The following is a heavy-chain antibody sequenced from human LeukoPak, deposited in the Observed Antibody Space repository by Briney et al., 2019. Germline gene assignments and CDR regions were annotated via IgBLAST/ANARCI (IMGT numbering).Heavy chain of an antibody. V-gene: IGHV4-4*09. CDR3: AKIQSGGTYFYYCFWDL. J-gene: IGHJ6*01. CDR1: GDSGSSNY. CDR2: TTLTGTT. Sequence: SETLSLTCAVSGDSGSSNYWTWNRQPPGKGLEWIGYTTLTGTTNYNPSLKSRATTSVDPFKSPFSLILTSVTDANTAVYYWAKIQSGGTYFYYCFWDLWG. D-gene: IGHD2-15*01.